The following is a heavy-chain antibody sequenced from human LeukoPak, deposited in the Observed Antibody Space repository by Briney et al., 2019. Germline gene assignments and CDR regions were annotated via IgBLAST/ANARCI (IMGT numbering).Heavy chain of an antibody. CDR3: ARDRGSDGSDQLDP. V-gene: IGHV4-4*07. CDR2: IYICGIA. CDR1: GVSISNFY. Sequence: PSETLSLTCTVSGVSISNFYLIWIRQPAGTGLERIGRIYICGIAIYNPSLKSRVTMSVDTSKNQFSLKLSSVTAADTAVYYCARDRGSDGSDQLDPWGQGTLVTVSS. J-gene: IGHJ5*02. D-gene: IGHD3-10*01.